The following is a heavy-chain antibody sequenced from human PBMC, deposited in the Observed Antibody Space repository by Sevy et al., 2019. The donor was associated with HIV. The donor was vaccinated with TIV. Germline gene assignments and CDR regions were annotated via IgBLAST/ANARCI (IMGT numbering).Heavy chain of an antibody. V-gene: IGHV4-59*12. J-gene: IGHJ3*02. CDR2: IYYSGST. Sequence: SETLSLTCTVSGGSISSYYWSWIRQPPGKGLEWIGYIYYSGSTNYNPSLKSRITMSVDTSKNQFSLKLSSVTAADTAVYYCAREMEAFDIWGQRTMVTVSS. CDR3: AREMEAFDI. D-gene: IGHD3-3*01. CDR1: GGSISSYY.